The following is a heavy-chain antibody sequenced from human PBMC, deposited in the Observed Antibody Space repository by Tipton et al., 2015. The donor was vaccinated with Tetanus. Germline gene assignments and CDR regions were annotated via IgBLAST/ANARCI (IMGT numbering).Heavy chain of an antibody. Sequence: TLSLTCTISGGSITGFYWGWIRQPPGKGLEWIGHAYYTGTTNYNPSLKGRVSISVNTSHDQFSVRLTSVTAADTAIYYCARYGKGYCSGGDCYSDGFDIWGQGTMVTVSS. D-gene: IGHD2-15*01. J-gene: IGHJ3*02. V-gene: IGHV4-59*07. CDR1: GGSITGFY. CDR2: AYYTGTT. CDR3: ARYGKGYCSGGDCYSDGFDI.